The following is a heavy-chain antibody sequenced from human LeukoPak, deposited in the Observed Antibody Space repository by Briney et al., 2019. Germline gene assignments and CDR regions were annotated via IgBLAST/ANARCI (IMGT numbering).Heavy chain of an antibody. D-gene: IGHD3-10*01. CDR3: ARARFTMVRGVIISGGMDV. Sequence: ASVKVSCKASGYTFTGYYMHWVRQAPGQGLEWMGWINPNSGGTNYAQKFQGWVTMTRDTSISTAYMELSRLRSDDTAVYYCARARFTMVRGVIISGGMDVWGQGTTVTVSS. V-gene: IGHV1-2*04. CDR1: GYTFTGYY. CDR2: INPNSGGT. J-gene: IGHJ6*02.